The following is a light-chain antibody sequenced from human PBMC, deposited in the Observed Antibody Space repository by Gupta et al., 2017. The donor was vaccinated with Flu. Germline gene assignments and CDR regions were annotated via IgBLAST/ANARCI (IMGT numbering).Light chain of an antibody. V-gene: IGLV3-21*02. CDR1: NIGSKS. CDR2: DDS. Sequence: SYLLTPPPSVSVAPGQTASIPCEGNNIGSKSVHWYQQKPGQAPVLVVYDDSDRTSGTPARFSGANSVNTATLTIGRVEAGDEADYFCQVWDSYSDHWVFGGGTKVTV. J-gene: IGLJ3*02. CDR3: QVWDSYSDHWV.